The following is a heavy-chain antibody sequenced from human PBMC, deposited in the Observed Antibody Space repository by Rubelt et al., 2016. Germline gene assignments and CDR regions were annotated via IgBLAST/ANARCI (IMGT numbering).Heavy chain of an antibody. D-gene: IGHD2-2*01. J-gene: IGHJ6*02. CDR3: TTCILVLPAAIWWCGMDV. V-gene: IGHV3-15*01. CDR2: IKSKTDGGTT. Sequence: LEWVGRIKSKTDGGTTDYAAPVKGRFTIARDDSKNTLYLQMNSLKTEDTAVYYCTTCILVLPAAIWWCGMDVWGQGTTVTVSS.